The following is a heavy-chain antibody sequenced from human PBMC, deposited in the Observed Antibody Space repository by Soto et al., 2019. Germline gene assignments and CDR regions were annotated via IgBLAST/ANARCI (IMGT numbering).Heavy chain of an antibody. CDR1: GFNFSDYG. J-gene: IGHJ5*02. D-gene: IGHD4-4*01. Sequence: GGSLRLSCAASGFNFSDYGMHWVRQAPGKGLEWVAVIWYDGSYNYYAASVKGQFTISRGNSKTTLYFQIDSLRAGDTAVSYCARDSLSYVTSANGWFDPGGQGTLVTVYS. CDR3: ARDSLSYVTSANGWFDP. V-gene: IGHV3-33*01. CDR2: IWYDGSYN.